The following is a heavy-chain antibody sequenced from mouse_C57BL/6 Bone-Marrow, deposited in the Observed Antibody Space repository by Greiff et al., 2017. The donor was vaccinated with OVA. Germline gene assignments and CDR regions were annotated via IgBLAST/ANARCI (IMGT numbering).Heavy chain of an antibody. CDR1: GYTFTNYW. D-gene: IGHD2-4*01. J-gene: IGHJ1*03. Sequence: LVESGAELVRPGTSVKMSCKASGYTFTNYWIGWAKQRPGHGLEWIGDIYPGGGYTNYNEKFKGKATLTADKSSSTAYMQFSSLTSEDSAIYYCARRGYYDYSYWYFDVWGTGTTVTVSS. CDR2: IYPGGGYT. CDR3: ARRGYYDYSYWYFDV. V-gene: IGHV1-63*01.